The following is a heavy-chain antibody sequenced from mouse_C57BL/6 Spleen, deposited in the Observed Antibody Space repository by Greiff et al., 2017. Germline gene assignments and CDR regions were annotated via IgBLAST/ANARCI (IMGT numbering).Heavy chain of an antibody. CDR1: GYSITSGYY. V-gene: IGHV3-6*01. CDR3: AREWLLRGTY. J-gene: IGHJ3*01. Sequence: ESGPGLVKPSPSLSLTCSVTGYSITSGYYWNWIRQVAGNKLEWVGYISYDGSNNYNPSLKNRISITRDTSKNQFFLKLNSVTTEDTATYYCAREWLLRGTYWGQGTLVTVSA. D-gene: IGHD2-3*01. CDR2: ISYDGSN.